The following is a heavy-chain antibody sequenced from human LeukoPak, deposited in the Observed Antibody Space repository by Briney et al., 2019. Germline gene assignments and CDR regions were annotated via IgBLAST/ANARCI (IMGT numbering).Heavy chain of an antibody. CDR1: GDSITSGSYY. J-gene: IGHJ3*02. CDR3: ARAPGAFDI. Sequence: SETLSLTCTVSGDSITSGSYYWAWIRQHPGKGLEWIGYIYYTGGTHYNPSLESRLTISVDTSENHFSLKLSSVTAADTAIYFCARAPGAFDIWGQGTMVTVSS. CDR2: IYYTGGT. V-gene: IGHV4-31*03.